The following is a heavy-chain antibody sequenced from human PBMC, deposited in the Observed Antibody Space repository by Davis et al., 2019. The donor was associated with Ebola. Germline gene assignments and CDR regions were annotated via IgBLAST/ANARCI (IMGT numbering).Heavy chain of an antibody. Sequence: SVKVSCKASGGTFSSYAISWVRQAPGQGLEWMGGIIPIFGTANYAQKFQGRVTITADESTSTAYMELSSLRSEDTAVYYCARGSYDFWSGYWFQTKFDPWGQGTLVTVSS. CDR1: GGTFSSYA. J-gene: IGHJ5*02. CDR3: ARGSYDFWSGYWFQTKFDP. V-gene: IGHV1-69*13. CDR2: IIPIFGTA. D-gene: IGHD3-3*01.